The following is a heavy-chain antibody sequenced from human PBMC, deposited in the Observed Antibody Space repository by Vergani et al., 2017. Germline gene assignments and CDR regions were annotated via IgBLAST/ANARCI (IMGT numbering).Heavy chain of an antibody. V-gene: IGHV1-2*04. Sequence: QVQLVQSGAEVKKPGASVKVSCKASGYTFTGYYMHWVRQAPGQGLEWMGWINPNSGGTNYAQKFQGWVTMTRDTSISTAYMELSRLRSDDTAVYYCARARPGCSSTSCPVDYWGQGTLVTVS. CDR2: INPNSGGT. J-gene: IGHJ4*02. CDR3: ARARPGCSSTSCPVDY. D-gene: IGHD2-2*01. CDR1: GYTFTGYY.